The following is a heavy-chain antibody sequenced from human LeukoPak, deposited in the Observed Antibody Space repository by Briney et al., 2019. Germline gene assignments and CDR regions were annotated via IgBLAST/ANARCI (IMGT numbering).Heavy chain of an antibody. J-gene: IGHJ4*02. Sequence: GASVKVSCKASGYTFTSYAMHWVRQAPGQRLEWMGWINAGNGNKKYSQKFQGRVTITRDTSASTAYMELSSLRSEDMAVYYCARVQRGSTSGGGIFDYWGQGTLVTVSS. CDR2: INAGNGNK. D-gene: IGHD2-2*01. V-gene: IGHV1-3*03. CDR1: GYTFTSYA. CDR3: ARVQRGSTSGGGIFDY.